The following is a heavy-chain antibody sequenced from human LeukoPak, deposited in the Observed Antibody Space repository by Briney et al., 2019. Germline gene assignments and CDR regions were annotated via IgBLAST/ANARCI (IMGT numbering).Heavy chain of an antibody. D-gene: IGHD1-26*01. Sequence: SETLSLTCTVSGGSISSYYWSWIRQPPGKGLEWIGYIYYSGSTNYNPSLKSRVTISVVTSKNQFSLKLSSVTAADTAVYYCARQELLNAFDIWGQGTMVTVSS. CDR2: IYYSGST. CDR1: GGSISSYY. J-gene: IGHJ3*02. CDR3: ARQELLNAFDI. V-gene: IGHV4-59*08.